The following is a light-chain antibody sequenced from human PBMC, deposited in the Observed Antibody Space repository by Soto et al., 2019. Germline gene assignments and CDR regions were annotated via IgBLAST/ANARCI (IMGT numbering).Light chain of an antibody. Sequence: DIVLTQSPATLPLSPGERATVSFRASQSVSSHLAWYQQKPGQSPRLLIYDASNRATGIPARFSGRGSGTEVARSIGRQWTQEFAFYLREHRRQWGKFAQGTQVDIK. V-gene: IGKV3-11*01. J-gene: IGKJ1*01. CDR1: QSVSSH. CDR2: DAS. CDR3: EHRRQWGK.